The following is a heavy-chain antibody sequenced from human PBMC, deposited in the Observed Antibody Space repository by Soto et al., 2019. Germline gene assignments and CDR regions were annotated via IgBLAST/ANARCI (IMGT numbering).Heavy chain of an antibody. V-gene: IGHV3-33*01. CDR3: ARDGITMVRGQYYYYGMDV. CDR1: GFTFSSYG. Sequence: HPGGSLRLSCAASGFTFSSYGMHWVRQAPGKGLEWVAVIWYDGSNKYYADSVKGRFTISRDNSKNTLYLQMNSLRAEDTAVYYCARDGITMVRGQYYYYGMDVWGQGTTVTVSS. J-gene: IGHJ6*02. CDR2: IWYDGSNK. D-gene: IGHD3-10*01.